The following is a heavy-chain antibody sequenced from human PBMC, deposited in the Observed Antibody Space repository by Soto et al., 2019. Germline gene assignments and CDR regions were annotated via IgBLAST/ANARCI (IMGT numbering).Heavy chain of an antibody. J-gene: IGHJ4*02. V-gene: IGHV4-31*03. D-gene: IGHD5-18*01. CDR1: GGSISSGGYY. CDR3: ARGVRYSYGNIDY. CDR2: IYYSGST. Sequence: PSETLSLTCTVSGGSISSGGYYWSWIRQHPGKGLEWIGYIYYSGSTYYNPSLKSRVTISVDTSKNQFSLKLRSEDTAVYYCARGVRYSYGNIDYWGQGTLVTVSS.